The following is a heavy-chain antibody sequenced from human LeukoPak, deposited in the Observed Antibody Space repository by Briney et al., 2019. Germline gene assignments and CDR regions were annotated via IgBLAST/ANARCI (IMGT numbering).Heavy chain of an antibody. CDR1: GGSISSGDYY. Sequence: SQTLSLTCTVSGGSISSGDYYWSWIRQPPGKGLEWIGYIYYSGSTYYNPSLKSRVTISVDTSKNQFSLKLSSVTAADTAVYYCARLWGYSYGYLDYWGQGTLVTVSS. CDR2: IYYSGST. V-gene: IGHV4-30-4*01. CDR3: ARLWGYSYGYLDY. D-gene: IGHD5-18*01. J-gene: IGHJ4*02.